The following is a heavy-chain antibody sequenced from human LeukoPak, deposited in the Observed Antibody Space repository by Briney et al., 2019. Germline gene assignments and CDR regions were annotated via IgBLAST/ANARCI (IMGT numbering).Heavy chain of an antibody. Sequence: ASVKVSCKASGYTFTGYYMHWVRQAPGQGLEWMGWINPNSGDTNYAQKFQGRVTMTRNTSISTAYMELSSLRSEDTAVYYCARVGRARGASADWGQGTLVTVSS. V-gene: IGHV1-2*02. D-gene: IGHD3-10*01. J-gene: IGHJ4*02. CDR2: INPNSGDT. CDR1: GYTFTGYY. CDR3: ARVGRARGASAD.